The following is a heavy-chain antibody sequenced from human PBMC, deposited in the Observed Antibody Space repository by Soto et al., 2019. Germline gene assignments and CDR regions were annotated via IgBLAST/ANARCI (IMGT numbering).Heavy chain of an antibody. CDR3: ARFATGQQLVYYYYYGMDV. Sequence: PSETLSLTCTVSGGSISSYYWSWIRQPPGKGLEWIGYIYYSGGTNYNPSLKSRVTISVDTSKNQFSLKLSSVTAADTAVYYCARFATGQQLVYYYYYGMDVWGQGTTVTVSS. J-gene: IGHJ6*02. CDR2: IYYSGGT. V-gene: IGHV4-59*01. D-gene: IGHD6-13*01. CDR1: GGSISSYY.